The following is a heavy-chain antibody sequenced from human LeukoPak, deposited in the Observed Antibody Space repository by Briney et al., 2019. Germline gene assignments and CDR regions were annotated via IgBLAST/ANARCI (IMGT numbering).Heavy chain of an antibody. Sequence: GASVKVSCKASGGTLSSYAISWVRQAPGQGLEWMGRIIPIFGIANYAQKFQGRVTITADKSTSTAYMELSSLRSEDTAVYYCARGLSTRLLYYFDYWGQEPWSPSPQ. CDR1: GGTLSSYA. CDR3: ARGLSTRLLYYFDY. CDR2: IIPIFGIA. J-gene: IGHJ4*01. D-gene: IGHD2-2*01. V-gene: IGHV1-69*04.